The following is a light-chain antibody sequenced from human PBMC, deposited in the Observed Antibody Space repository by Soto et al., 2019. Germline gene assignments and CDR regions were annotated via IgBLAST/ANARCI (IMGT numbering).Light chain of an antibody. Sequence: QLVLTQPLSVSGSPGQSVTISCTGTSSDVGGYNYVSWYQHHRGKAPKLMIYDVDKRPSGVPGRFSGSKSGNTASLTISGLQAEDEADYYCCSYAGSYPFVFGTGTKLTVL. CDR2: DVD. V-gene: IGLV2-11*01. CDR3: CSYAGSYPFV. CDR1: SSDVGGYNY. J-gene: IGLJ1*01.